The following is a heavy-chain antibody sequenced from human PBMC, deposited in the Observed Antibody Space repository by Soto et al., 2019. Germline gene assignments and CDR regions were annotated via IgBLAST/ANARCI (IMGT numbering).Heavy chain of an antibody. D-gene: IGHD6-19*01. CDR3: ASHRPGIAVAGTDDYYYYGMDV. CDR1: GGTFSSYA. CDR2: IIPIFGTA. Sequence: QVQLVQSGAEVKKPGSSVKVSCKASGGTFSSYAISWVRQAPGQGLEWMGGIIPIFGTANYAQKFQGRVTITADESTRTAYMELRSLRSEDTAVYYCASHRPGIAVAGTDDYYYYGMDVWGQGTTVTVSS. V-gene: IGHV1-69*01. J-gene: IGHJ6*02.